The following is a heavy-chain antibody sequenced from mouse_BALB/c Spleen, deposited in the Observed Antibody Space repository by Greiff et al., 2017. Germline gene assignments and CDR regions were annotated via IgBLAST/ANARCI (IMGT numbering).Heavy chain of an antibody. CDR2: ISYSGST. J-gene: IGHJ3*01. CDR1: GYSITSDYA. CDR3: ARERGSWFAY. V-gene: IGHV3-2*02. Sequence: EVQLQQSGPGLVKPSQSLSLTCTVTGYSITSDYAWNWIRQFPGNKLEWMGYISYSGSTSYNPSLKSRISITRDTSKNQFFLQLNSLTTEDTATYYCARERGSWFAYWGQGTLVTVSA.